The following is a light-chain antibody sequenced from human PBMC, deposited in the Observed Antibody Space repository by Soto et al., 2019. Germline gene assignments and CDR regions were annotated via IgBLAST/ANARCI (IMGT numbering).Light chain of an antibody. CDR3: QQTNSFPFT. V-gene: IGKV1-5*01. J-gene: IGKJ3*01. Sequence: EIQMTESPSTLSASVGDRVTITCRASQSLSSWLAWYQQKPGKAPKFLIYDASSLESGVPSRFSGSGSGTEFTLTISSLQPEDFATYYCQQTNSFPFTFGPGTKVDI. CDR1: QSLSSW. CDR2: DAS.